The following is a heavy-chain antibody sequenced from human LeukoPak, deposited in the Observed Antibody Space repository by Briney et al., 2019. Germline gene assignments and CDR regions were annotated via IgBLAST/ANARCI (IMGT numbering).Heavy chain of an antibody. CDR2: INPNSGGT. V-gene: IGHV1-2*02. J-gene: IGHJ4*02. CDR1: GYTFTGYY. CDR3: ARDPGGFGGEYYFDY. D-gene: IGHD3-10*01. Sequence: GASVKVSCKASGYTFTGYYMRWVRQAPGQGLEWMGWINPNSGGTNYAQKFQGRVTMTRDTSISTAYMELSRLRSDDTAVYYCARDPGGFGGEYYFDYWGQGTLVTVSS.